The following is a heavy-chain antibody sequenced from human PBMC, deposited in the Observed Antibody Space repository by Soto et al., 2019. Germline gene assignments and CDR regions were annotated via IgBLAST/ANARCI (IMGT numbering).Heavy chain of an antibody. CDR3: AGDIRSGSYRFDY. CDR2: IYDSGST. CDR1: DGSISSYY. Sequence: SETLSLTCTVSDGSISSYYWSWLRQPPGKGLEWIGYIYDSGSTLYNPSLKSRVTISVDRPNNQFSLKLRSVTAADTAIYYCAGDIRSGSYRFDYWGQGTLVTVPQ. V-gene: IGHV4-59*08. J-gene: IGHJ4*02. D-gene: IGHD1-26*01.